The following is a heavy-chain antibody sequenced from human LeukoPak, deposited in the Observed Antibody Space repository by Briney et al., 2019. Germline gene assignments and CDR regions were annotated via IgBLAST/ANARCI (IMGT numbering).Heavy chain of an antibody. Sequence: PGGSLRLSCAASGFTFSDYYMSWIRQAPGKGLEWVSYISSSGSTIYYADSVKGRFTISRDNAKNSLYLQMNSLRAEDTALYYCAKALLDNSSSWYNYYYGMDVWGQGTTVTVSS. CDR3: AKALLDNSSSWYNYYYGMDV. CDR2: ISSSGSTI. CDR1: GFTFSDYY. V-gene: IGHV3-11*01. J-gene: IGHJ6*02. D-gene: IGHD6-13*01.